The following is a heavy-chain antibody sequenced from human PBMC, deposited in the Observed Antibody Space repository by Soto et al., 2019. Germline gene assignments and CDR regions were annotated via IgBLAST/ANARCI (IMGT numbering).Heavy chain of an antibody. D-gene: IGHD3-9*01. CDR2: INDRGSI. J-gene: IGHJ2*01. Sequence: QVQLQQWGAGPLRPLETLSLTCGVSGGSFSGYYWAWIRQSPGQGLEWSGEINDRGSINYNPSLKSRVSISVDTSKNHYSLHLRSVTAADSAVYYGARESHDILTGPPWVWYFDLWGRGTLVTVSS. CDR3: ARESHDILTGPPWVWYFDL. CDR1: GGSFSGYY. V-gene: IGHV4-34*01.